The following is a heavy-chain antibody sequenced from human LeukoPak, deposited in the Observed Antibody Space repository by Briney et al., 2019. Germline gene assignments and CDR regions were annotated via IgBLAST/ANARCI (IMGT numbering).Heavy chain of an antibody. D-gene: IGHD5-12*01. CDR3: ARGPSGYHNT. CDR1: GFTFSSYG. CDR2: ISGSGGST. J-gene: IGHJ4*02. V-gene: IGHV3-23*01. Sequence: PGGSLRLSCAASGFTFSSYGMSWVRQAPGKGLEWVSAISGSGGSTYYADSVKGRFTISRDNSKNILYLQMNNLRAEDTAVYYCARGPSGYHNTGGQGTLVTVSS.